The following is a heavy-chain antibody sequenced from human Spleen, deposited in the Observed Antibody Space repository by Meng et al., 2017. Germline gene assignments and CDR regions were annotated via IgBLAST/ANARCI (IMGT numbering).Heavy chain of an antibody. J-gene: IGHJ4*02. D-gene: IGHD1-1*01. Sequence: QVQLQESGLGLVKPSGTLSLTCAVSGGSISSSSYYWGWIRQSPGKELEWIGSIYYSGGTYYNPSLKSRVTLSVDTSKNQFSLKLTSVTAAETAVYYCVRENWKSTIDYSGQGTLVTVSS. V-gene: IGHV4-39*02. CDR3: VRENWKSTIDY. CDR1: GGSISSSSYY. CDR2: IYYSGGT.